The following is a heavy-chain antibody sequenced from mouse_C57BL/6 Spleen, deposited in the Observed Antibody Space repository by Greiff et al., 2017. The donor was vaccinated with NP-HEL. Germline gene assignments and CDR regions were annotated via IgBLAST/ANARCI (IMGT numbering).Heavy chain of an antibody. CDR3: ARSSNLYYAMDY. CDR1: GYTFTSYW. D-gene: IGHD4-1*01. V-gene: IGHV1-64*01. Sequence: VQLQQPGAELVKPGASVKLSCKASGYTFTSYWMHWVKQRPGQGLEWIGMIHPNSGSTNYNEKFKSKATLTVDKSSSTAYMQLSSLTSEDSAVYCCARSSNLYYAMDYWGQGTSVTVSS. J-gene: IGHJ4*01. CDR2: IHPNSGST.